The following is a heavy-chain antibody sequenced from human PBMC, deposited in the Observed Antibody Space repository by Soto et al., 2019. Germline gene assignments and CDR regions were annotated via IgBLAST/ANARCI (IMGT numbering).Heavy chain of an antibody. J-gene: IGHJ4*02. CDR2: IYYSGST. CDR3: ARLNGDSFDY. D-gene: IGHD4-17*01. Sequence: SETLSLTCTVSGGSISSGGYYWSWIRQHPGRGLEWIGYIYYSGSTYYNPSLKSRVTISVDTSKSQFSLKLSSVTAADTAVYYCARLNGDSFDYWGQGTLVTVSS. CDR1: GGSISSGGYY. V-gene: IGHV4-31*03.